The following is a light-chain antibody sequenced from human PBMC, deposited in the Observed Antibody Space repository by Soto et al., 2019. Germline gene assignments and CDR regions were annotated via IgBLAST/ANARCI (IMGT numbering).Light chain of an antibody. V-gene: IGKV1-9*01. CDR2: TAS. J-gene: IGKJ5*01. CDR3: QQRNSYPIT. Sequence: DIQLTQSPSFLSASVGDRFTITCRSSQGIRNYLAWYQQKPGKAPNLLIHTASTLQSGVPSRFSGSGSGTEFTLTISSLQPEDFATYYCQQRNSYPITLGQGTRLEI. CDR1: QGIRNY.